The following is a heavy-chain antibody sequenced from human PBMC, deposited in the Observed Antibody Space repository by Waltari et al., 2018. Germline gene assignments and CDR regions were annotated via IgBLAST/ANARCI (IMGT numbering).Heavy chain of an antibody. J-gene: IGHJ4*02. CDR3: ARLRRDGYNDY. V-gene: IGHV4-39*01. CDR2: IYYSGST. CDR1: GGSISSSSYY. Sequence: QLQLQESGPGLVKPSETLSLTCTVSGGSISSSSYYSGWLRQPPGKGLEWIGSIYYSGSTYYNPSLKSRVTISVDTSKNQFSLKLSSVTAADTAVYYCARLRRDGYNDYWGQGTLVTVSS. D-gene: IGHD5-12*01.